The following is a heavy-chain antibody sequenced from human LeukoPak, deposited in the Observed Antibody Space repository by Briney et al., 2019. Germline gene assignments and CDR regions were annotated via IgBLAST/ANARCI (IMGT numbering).Heavy chain of an antibody. D-gene: IGHD3-10*01. J-gene: IGHJ4*02. V-gene: IGHV4-61*01. CDR1: GGSVCSNNYQ. Sequence: SETLSLTCTVSGGSVCSNNYQWNWIRQPPGKGLEWIGDIYHSGSTNYNPSLKSRVTISVDTSKNQFSLKLSSVTAADTAVYYCARRLVGQTFDYWGQGTLVTVSS. CDR2: IYHSGST. CDR3: ARRLVGQTFDY.